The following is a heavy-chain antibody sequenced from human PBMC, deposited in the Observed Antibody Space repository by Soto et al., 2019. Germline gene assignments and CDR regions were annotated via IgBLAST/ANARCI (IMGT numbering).Heavy chain of an antibody. V-gene: IGHV3-13*05. Sequence: RWSLRLSCSASVFTFSSYDMHWVRQVTGKGLEWVSTIGTAGDPYYPVSVKGRFTISRENAKNSLYLQMNSLRAGDTAMYFCAAGTAGSSSFDYWGQGSLVTVSS. CDR2: IGTAGDP. D-gene: IGHD6-6*01. CDR1: VFTFSSYD. J-gene: IGHJ4*02. CDR3: AAGTAGSSSFDY.